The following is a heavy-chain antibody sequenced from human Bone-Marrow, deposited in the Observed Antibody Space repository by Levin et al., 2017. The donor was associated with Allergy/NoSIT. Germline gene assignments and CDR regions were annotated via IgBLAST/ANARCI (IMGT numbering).Heavy chain of an antibody. V-gene: IGHV3-11*01. Sequence: GESLKISCAASGFTFSDYYMSWIRQAPGKGLEWVSYISSSGSTIYYADSVKGRFTISRDNAKNSLYLQMNSLRAEDTAVYYCARDGVVVIGIAYYYYGMDVWGQGTTVTVSS. CDR2: ISSSGSTI. J-gene: IGHJ6*02. CDR3: ARDGVVVIGIAYYYYGMDV. CDR1: GFTFSDYY. D-gene: IGHD3-22*01.